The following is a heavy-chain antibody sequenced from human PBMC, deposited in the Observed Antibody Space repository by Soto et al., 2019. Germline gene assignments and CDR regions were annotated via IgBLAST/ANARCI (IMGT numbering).Heavy chain of an antibody. Sequence: QVQLQESGPGLVKPSETLSLTCTVSGGSISNYYWSWIRQPPGKGLEWIGYIYYSGSTNYNPSLRSRVTLSIDTSKNQFSLKLSSVTAAHTAVYYCARGPFFGDYDYWGQGTLVTVSS. J-gene: IGHJ4*02. CDR2: IYYSGST. CDR3: ARGPFFGDYDY. CDR1: GGSISNYY. V-gene: IGHV4-59*01. D-gene: IGHD4-17*01.